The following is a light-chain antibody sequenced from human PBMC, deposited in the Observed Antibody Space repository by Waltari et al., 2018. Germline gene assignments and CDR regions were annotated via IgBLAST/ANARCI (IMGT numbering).Light chain of an antibody. Sequence: QSALTQPPSASGSPGQSVAISCTGTSSDVGGYNYVSWYQQHPGTAPKLMIYEGTKRPSGVPDRFSGSKSGNTASLTVSGLQAEDEANYYCSSFSDRNHMVFGGGTKLTVL. V-gene: IGLV2-8*01. J-gene: IGLJ2*01. CDR2: EGT. CDR3: SSFSDRNHMV. CDR1: SSDVGGYNY.